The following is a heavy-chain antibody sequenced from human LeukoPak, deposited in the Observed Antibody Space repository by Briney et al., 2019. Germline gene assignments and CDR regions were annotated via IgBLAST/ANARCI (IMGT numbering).Heavy chain of an antibody. CDR3: ARVGAAGDYYYYGMDV. CDR2: IYHSGST. V-gene: IGHV4-30-2*01. Sequence: PSETLSLTCAVSGGSISSGGYSWSWTRQPPGKGLEWIGYIYHSGSTYNNPSLKSRVTMSVDRSKNQFSLKLSSVTAADTAVYYCARVGAAGDYYYYGMDVWGQETTVTVSS. D-gene: IGHD6-13*01. J-gene: IGHJ6*02. CDR1: GGSISSGGYS.